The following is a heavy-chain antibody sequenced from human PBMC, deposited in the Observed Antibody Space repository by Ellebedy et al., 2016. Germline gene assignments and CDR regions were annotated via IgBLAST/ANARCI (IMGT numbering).Heavy chain of an antibody. CDR2: IYYSGST. J-gene: IGHJ4*02. CDR1: GGSVSSGSYY. Sequence: SETLSLTCAVSGGSVSSGSYYWNWIRQPPGKGLEWIGYIYYSGSTNYNPSLKSRVTISVDTSKNQFSLKLSSVTAADTAVYYCARGGGWLQLGYDYWGQGTLVTVSS. D-gene: IGHD5-24*01. V-gene: IGHV4-61*01. CDR3: ARGGGWLQLGYDY.